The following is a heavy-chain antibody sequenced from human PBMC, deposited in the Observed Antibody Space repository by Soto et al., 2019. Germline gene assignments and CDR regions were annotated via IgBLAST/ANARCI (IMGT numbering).Heavy chain of an antibody. D-gene: IGHD4-17*01. V-gene: IGHV1-2*04. CDR1: GYTFTGYY. CDR2: INPNSGGT. Sequence: ASVKVSCKASGYTFTGYYMHWVRQAPGQGLEWMGWINPNSGGTNYAQKFQGWVTMTRDTPISTAYTELSRLRSDDTAVYYCARDSTAQYYYYGMDVWGQGTTVTVSS. J-gene: IGHJ6*02. CDR3: ARDSTAQYYYYGMDV.